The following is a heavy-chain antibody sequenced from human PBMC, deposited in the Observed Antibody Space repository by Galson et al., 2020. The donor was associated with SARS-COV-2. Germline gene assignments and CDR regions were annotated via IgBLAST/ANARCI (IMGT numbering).Heavy chain of an antibody. D-gene: IGHD2-15*01. V-gene: IGHV2-70*11. Sequence: SGPTLAKPTQPLTLTCPFSGLSLSTSGMCVSWIRQPPGKALEWPARIDRDDDKSYSTSLKTRLTISKDTSKNQVVLTMTNMDPVDTATYYCARTSVYCSGGSCYYFDMDVWGQGTMVTVSS. CDR3: ARTSVYCSGGSCYYFDMDV. CDR2: IDRDDDK. CDR1: GLSLSTSGMC. J-gene: IGHJ6*02.